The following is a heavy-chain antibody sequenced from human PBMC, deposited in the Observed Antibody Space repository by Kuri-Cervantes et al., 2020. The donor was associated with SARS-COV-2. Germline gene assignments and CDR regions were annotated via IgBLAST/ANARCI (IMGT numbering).Heavy chain of an antibody. Sequence: ASVKVSCKASVYTFTSYAMHWVRQAPGQRLEWMGWSNAGNGNTKYSQEFQGRVTITRDTSASTAYMELSSLRSEDTAVYYCALGYWGSGYPRYYYYMDVWGKGTTVTVSS. V-gene: IGHV1-3*02. CDR1: VYTFTSYA. J-gene: IGHJ6*03. CDR2: SNAGNGNT. D-gene: IGHD3-22*01. CDR3: ALGYWGSGYPRYYYYMDV.